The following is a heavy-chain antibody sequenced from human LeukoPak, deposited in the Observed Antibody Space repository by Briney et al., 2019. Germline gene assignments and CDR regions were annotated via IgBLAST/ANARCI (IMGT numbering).Heavy chain of an antibody. CDR2: INHSGST. CDR1: GGSFSGYY. Sequence: PSETLSLTCAVYGGSFSGYYWSWIRPPPGKGLEWIGEINHSGSTNYNPSLKSRVTISVDTSKNQFSLKLSSVTAADTAVYYCAREATRGGAFDIWGQGTMVTVSS. J-gene: IGHJ3*02. CDR3: AREATRGGAFDI. D-gene: IGHD1-1*01. V-gene: IGHV4-34*01.